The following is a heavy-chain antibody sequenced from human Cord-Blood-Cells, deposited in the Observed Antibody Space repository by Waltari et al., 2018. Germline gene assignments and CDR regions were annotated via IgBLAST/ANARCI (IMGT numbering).Heavy chain of an antibody. V-gene: IGHV1-2*02. D-gene: IGHD2-2*02. Sequence: WMGWINPNSGGTNYAQKFQGRVTMTRDTSISTAYMELSRLGSDDTAVYYCARFAQLYCSSTSCYNAFDIWGQGTMVTVSS. J-gene: IGHJ3*02. CDR3: ARFAQLYCSSTSCYNAFDI. CDR2: INPNSGGT.